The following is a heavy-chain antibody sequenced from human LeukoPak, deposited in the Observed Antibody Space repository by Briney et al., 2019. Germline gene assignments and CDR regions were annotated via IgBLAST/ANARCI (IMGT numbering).Heavy chain of an antibody. Sequence: SETLSLTCTVSGGSISSGGYYWSWIRQHPGKGLEWIGYIYYSGSTYYNPSLKSRVTISVDTSKNQFSLKLSSVTAADTAVYYCARSGCSSTSCYPQYFDYWGQGTLVTVSS. CDR2: IYYSGST. CDR1: GGSISSGGYY. D-gene: IGHD2-2*01. J-gene: IGHJ4*02. V-gene: IGHV4-31*03. CDR3: ARSGCSSTSCYPQYFDY.